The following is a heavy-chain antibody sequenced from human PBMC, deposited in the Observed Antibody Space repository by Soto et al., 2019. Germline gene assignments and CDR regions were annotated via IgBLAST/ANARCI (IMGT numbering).Heavy chain of an antibody. CDR2: IYHSGST. V-gene: IGHV4-59*01. J-gene: IGHJ6*02. Sequence: SETLSLTCTVSGGSIGGDSWSWIRQSPGKGLDFIGYIYHSGSTNYNPSLKSRVTISMDTSKNQFSLRLSSVTAADTAVYYCARAGIVQVSYAMDVWGQGTTATVSS. CDR3: ARAGIVQVSYAMDV. D-gene: IGHD2-8*01. CDR1: GGSIGGDS.